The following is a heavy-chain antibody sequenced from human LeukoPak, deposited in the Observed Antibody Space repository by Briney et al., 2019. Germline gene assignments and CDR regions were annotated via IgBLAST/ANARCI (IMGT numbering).Heavy chain of an antibody. CDR3: AREGGWNYGNGMDV. Sequence: GGSLRLSCAASGFTFSSYSMNWVRQAPGKGLEWVSSISSSSSYIYYADSVKGRFTISRDNAKNSLYLQMNSLRAEDTAVYYCAREGGWNYGNGMDVWGQGTTVTVSS. J-gene: IGHJ6*02. CDR2: ISSSSSYI. V-gene: IGHV3-21*01. D-gene: IGHD1-7*01. CDR1: GFTFSSYS.